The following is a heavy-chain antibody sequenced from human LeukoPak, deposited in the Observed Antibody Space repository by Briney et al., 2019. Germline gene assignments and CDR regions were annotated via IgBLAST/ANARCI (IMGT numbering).Heavy chain of an antibody. Sequence: GGSLRLSCAASGFIFSTYAMHWVRQAPGKGLEWVAVISYHGSDQYYADSVKGRFTISRDNAQNTLYLQMNSLRAEDTAMYYCARDLGATNWFDPWGQGTLVTVSS. CDR1: GFIFSTYA. J-gene: IGHJ5*02. V-gene: IGHV3-30*04. CDR2: ISYHGSDQ. CDR3: ARDLGATNWFDP. D-gene: IGHD3-10*01.